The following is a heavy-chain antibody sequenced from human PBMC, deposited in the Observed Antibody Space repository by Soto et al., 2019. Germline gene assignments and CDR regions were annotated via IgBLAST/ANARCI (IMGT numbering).Heavy chain of an antibody. CDR2: ISGSGGST. Sequence: EVQLLESGGGLVQPGGSLRLSCAASGFTFSRYAISWVRQAPGKGLECVSGISGSGGSTYYADSVKGRFSISRDNSKNTLYLQTNSQRAEDTAVYYCAKAPQLELLAKIRYYGYMDVWGKGTTVTVSS. J-gene: IGHJ6*03. V-gene: IGHV3-23*01. CDR3: AKAPQLELLAKIRYYGYMDV. D-gene: IGHD1-7*01. CDR1: GFTFSRYA.